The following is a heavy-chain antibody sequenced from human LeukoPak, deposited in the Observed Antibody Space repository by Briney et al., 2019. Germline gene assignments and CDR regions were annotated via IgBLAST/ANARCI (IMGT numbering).Heavy chain of an antibody. V-gene: IGHV4-39*01. CDR3: ARQVRDSSPGLYFDY. D-gene: IGHD3-22*01. J-gene: IGHJ4*02. CDR2: IYYSGST. CDR1: SSYG. Sequence: SSYGMSWVRQPPGKGLEWIGSIYYSGSTYYNPSLKSRVTISVDTSKNQFSLKLSTVTAADTAVYYCARQVRDSSPGLYFDYWGQGTLVTVSS.